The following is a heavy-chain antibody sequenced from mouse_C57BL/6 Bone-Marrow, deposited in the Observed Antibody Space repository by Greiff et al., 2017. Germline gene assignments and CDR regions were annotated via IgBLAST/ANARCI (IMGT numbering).Heavy chain of an antibody. D-gene: IGHD2-14*01. Sequence: VKLVESGPGLVQPSQSLSITCTVSGFSLTSYGVHWVRQSPGKGLEWLGVIWSGGSTDYNAAFISRLSISKDNSKSQVFFKMNSLQADDTAIYYCARNRVRRYYAMDYWGQGTSVTVSS. CDR3: ARNRVRRYYAMDY. CDR1: GFSLTSYG. J-gene: IGHJ4*01. V-gene: IGHV2-2*01. CDR2: IWSGGST.